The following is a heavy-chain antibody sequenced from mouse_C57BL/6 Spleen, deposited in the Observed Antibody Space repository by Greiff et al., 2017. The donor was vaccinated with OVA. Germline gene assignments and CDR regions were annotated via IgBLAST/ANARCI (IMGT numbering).Heavy chain of an antibody. J-gene: IGHJ3*01. CDR1: GYSITSGYY. CDR3: ARGEQLRLSWFAY. CDR2: ISYDGSN. D-gene: IGHD3-2*02. V-gene: IGHV3-6*01. Sequence: EVQVVESGPGLVKPSQSLSLTCSVTGYSITSGYYWNWIRQFPGNKLEWMGYISYDGSNNYNPSLKNRISITRDTSKNQFFLKLNSVTTEDTATYYCARGEQLRLSWFAYWGQGTLVTVSA.